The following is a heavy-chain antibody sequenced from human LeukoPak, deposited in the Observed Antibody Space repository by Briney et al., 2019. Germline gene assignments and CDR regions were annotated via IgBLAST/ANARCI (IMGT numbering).Heavy chain of an antibody. CDR3: ARDVASYYDSSGYWFDP. CDR2: IYTSGST. V-gene: IGHV4-4*07. J-gene: IGHJ5*02. CDR1: GGSISSYY. Sequence: SETLSLTCTVSGGSISSYYWSWIRQPAGKGLEWIGRIYTSGSTNYNPSLKSRVTMSVDTSKNQFSLKLSSVTAADTAVYYCARDVASYYDSSGYWFDPWGQGTLVTVSS. D-gene: IGHD3-22*01.